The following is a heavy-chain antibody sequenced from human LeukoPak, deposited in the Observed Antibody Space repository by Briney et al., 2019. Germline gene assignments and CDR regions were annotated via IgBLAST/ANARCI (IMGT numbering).Heavy chain of an antibody. CDR2: FSYTGST. CDR3: ARGGRRINWFDP. Sequence: SETLSLTCTVSRGSISSDYWSWIRQPPGKGLEWIGYFSYTGSTNYNPSLKSRVTISVDTSKNQFSLKLSSVTAADTAVYYCARGGRRINWFDPWGQGTLVTVSS. V-gene: IGHV4-59*12. J-gene: IGHJ5*02. D-gene: IGHD6-6*01. CDR1: RGSISSDY.